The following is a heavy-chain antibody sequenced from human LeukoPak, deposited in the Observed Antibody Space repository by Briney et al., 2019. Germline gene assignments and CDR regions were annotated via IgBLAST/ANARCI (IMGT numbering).Heavy chain of an antibody. CDR1: GFTFSSSA. J-gene: IGHJ4*02. V-gene: IGHV3-23*01. CDR2: ISGSSGTI. Sequence: GGSLRLSCAASGFTFSSSAMSWVRQAPGKGLEWLSFISGSSGTIYYADSVEGRFTVSRDNYRNTLYLQMNSLRADDTALYYCAREVVTAATFDYWGQGTLVAVAS. D-gene: IGHD2-21*02. CDR3: AREVVTAATFDY.